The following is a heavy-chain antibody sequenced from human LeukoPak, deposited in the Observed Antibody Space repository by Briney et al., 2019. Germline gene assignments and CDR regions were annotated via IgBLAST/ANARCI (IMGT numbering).Heavy chain of an antibody. CDR2: ISAYNGNT. CDR3: ARGSVGATWDDAFDI. V-gene: IGHV1-18*01. Sequence: ASVKVSCKASGYTFTSYGISWVRQAPGQGLEWMGWISAYNGNTNYAQKLQGRVTMTTDTSTSTAYMELRSLRSDDTAVYYCARGSVGATWDDAFDIWGQGTMVTVSS. D-gene: IGHD1-26*01. CDR1: GYTFTSYG. J-gene: IGHJ3*02.